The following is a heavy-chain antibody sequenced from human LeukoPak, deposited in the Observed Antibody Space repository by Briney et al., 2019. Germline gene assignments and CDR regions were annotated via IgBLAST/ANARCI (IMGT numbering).Heavy chain of an antibody. CDR3: ARVGPKSGSYLAGAFDI. D-gene: IGHD1-26*01. CDR2: ISYDESNK. V-gene: IGHV3-30-3*01. J-gene: IGHJ3*02. CDR1: GFTFSSYA. Sequence: SGGSLRLSCAASGFTFSSYAMHWVRQAPGKGLEWVAVISYDESNKYYADSVKGRFTISRDNAKNSLYLQMNSLRAEDTAVYYCARVGPKSGSYLAGAFDIWGQGTMVTVSS.